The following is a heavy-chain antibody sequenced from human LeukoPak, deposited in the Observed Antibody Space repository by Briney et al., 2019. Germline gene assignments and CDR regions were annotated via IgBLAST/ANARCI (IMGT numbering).Heavy chain of an antibody. CDR3: AKGRSSRFYDFWSGKHGVGMDV. J-gene: IGHJ6*02. Sequence: GGSLRLSCAASGFTSSSYAMSWVRQAPGEGPEWVSAISGSGGSTYYADPVKGRFTISRDNSKNTLYLQMNSLRAEDTAVYYCAKGRSSRFYDFWSGKHGVGMDVWGQGTTVTVSS. D-gene: IGHD3-3*01. V-gene: IGHV3-23*01. CDR1: GFTSSSYA. CDR2: ISGSGGST.